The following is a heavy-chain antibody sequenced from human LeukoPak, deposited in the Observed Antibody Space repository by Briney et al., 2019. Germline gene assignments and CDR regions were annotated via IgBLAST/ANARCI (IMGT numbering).Heavy chain of an antibody. CDR1: GGSISSSSYY. CDR3: AGGMGLYDSSGSPNLVSFDY. V-gene: IGHV4-39*07. Sequence: SETLSLTCTVSGGSISSSSYYWGWIRQPPGKGLEWIGSIYYSGSTYYNPSLKSRVTISVDTSKNQFSLKLSSVTAADTAVYYCAGGMGLYDSSGSPNLVSFDYWGQGTLVTVSS. D-gene: IGHD3-22*01. J-gene: IGHJ4*02. CDR2: IYYSGST.